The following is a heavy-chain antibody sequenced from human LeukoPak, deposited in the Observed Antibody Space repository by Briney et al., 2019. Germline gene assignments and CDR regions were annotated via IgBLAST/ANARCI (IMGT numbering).Heavy chain of an antibody. D-gene: IGHD6-19*01. Sequence: TGGSLRLSCAASGFTFSSHCMNWVHQAPGRELEWVSGMSCTWCNTYYADSVKGRFNISRDNSKNTLYLQMNSLRAEDTAVYYCARDGVAGGFDYWGQGILVTVSS. CDR1: GFTFSSHC. V-gene: IGHV3-48*01. CDR3: ARDGVAGGFDY. CDR2: MSCTWCNT. J-gene: IGHJ4*02.